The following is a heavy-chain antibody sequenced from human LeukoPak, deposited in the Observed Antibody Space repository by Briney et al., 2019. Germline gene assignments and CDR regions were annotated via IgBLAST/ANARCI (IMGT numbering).Heavy chain of an antibody. CDR3: ARDDRYSSSSGYDAFDI. J-gene: IGHJ3*02. CDR1: GFTFSSYS. Sequence: GGSLRLSCAASGFTFSSYSMNWVRQAPGKGLEWVSSISSSSSYIYYADSVKGRFTISRDNAKNSLYLQMNSLRAEDTAVYYCARDDRYSSSSGYDAFDIWGQGTMVTVSS. V-gene: IGHV3-21*01. CDR2: ISSSSSYI. D-gene: IGHD6-6*01.